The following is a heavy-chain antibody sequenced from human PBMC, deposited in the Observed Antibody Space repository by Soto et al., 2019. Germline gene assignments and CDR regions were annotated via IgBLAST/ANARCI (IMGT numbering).Heavy chain of an antibody. CDR3: AAGAVAGRYYYYGMDV. J-gene: IGHJ6*02. Sequence: QVQLVQSGAEVKKPGSSVKVSCKASGGTFSSYAISWVRQAPGQGREWMGGIIPIFGTANYAQKFQGRVTITADESTSTAYMELSSLRSEDTAVYYCAAGAVAGRYYYYGMDVWGQGTTVTVSS. CDR1: GGTFSSYA. V-gene: IGHV1-69*01. CDR2: IIPIFGTA. D-gene: IGHD6-19*01.